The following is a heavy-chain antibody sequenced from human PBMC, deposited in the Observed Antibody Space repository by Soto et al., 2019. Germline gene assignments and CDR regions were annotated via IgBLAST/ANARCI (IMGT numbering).Heavy chain of an antibody. CDR3: ARGRWELEYFQH. Sequence: QVQLQQWGAGLLKPSETLSLTCAVYGGSFSGYYWSWIRQPPGKGLEWIGEINHSGSTNYNPSLKSRVTISVDTSKNQFSRKLSSVTAADTAVYYCARGRWELEYFQHWGQGTLVTVSS. CDR1: GGSFSGYY. J-gene: IGHJ1*01. D-gene: IGHD1-26*01. CDR2: INHSGST. V-gene: IGHV4-34*01.